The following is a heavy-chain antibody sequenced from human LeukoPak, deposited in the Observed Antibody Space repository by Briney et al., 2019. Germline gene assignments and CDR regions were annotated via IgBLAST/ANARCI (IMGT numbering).Heavy chain of an antibody. Sequence: ASVTVSCKASGYTFTSYYIQWVRQAPGQGLEWMGIIHPSGGSTSYAQKFQGRVTMTRDTSTSTVYMELSSLRSEDTAVYYCARWLAAACSFDYWGQGTLVTVSS. CDR1: GYTFTSYY. J-gene: IGHJ4*02. CDR2: IHPSGGST. D-gene: IGHD6-13*01. V-gene: IGHV1-46*01. CDR3: ARWLAAACSFDY.